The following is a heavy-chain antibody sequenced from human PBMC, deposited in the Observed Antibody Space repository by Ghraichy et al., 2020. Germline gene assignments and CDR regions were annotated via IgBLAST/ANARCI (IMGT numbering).Heavy chain of an antibody. V-gene: IGHV4-39*01. D-gene: IGHD3-3*01. CDR1: GGTIASTSYH. J-gene: IGHJ4*02. CDR3: ASLPNPWSRYYSRGY. Sequence: SETLSLTCTVSGGTIASTSYHWGWIRQPPGKGLEWIGNIYYSGSTYFKPSLKSRVTMSIDTSKNQFSLNLSSATAADTAVYYCASLPNPWSRYYSRGYWGQGTLVTVSS. CDR2: IYYSGST.